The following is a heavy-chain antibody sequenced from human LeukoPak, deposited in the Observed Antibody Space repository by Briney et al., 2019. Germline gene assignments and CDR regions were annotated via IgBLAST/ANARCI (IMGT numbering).Heavy chain of an antibody. CDR2: ISGSGGST. CDR1: GFTFSSYA. J-gene: IGHJ4*02. Sequence: GRSLRLSCAASGFTFSSYAMSWVRQAPGKGLEWVSAISGSGGSTYYADSVKGRFTISRDNSKNTLYLQMNSLRAEDTAVYYCARRIAAAGSFDYWGQGTLVTVSS. CDR3: ARRIAAAGSFDY. D-gene: IGHD6-13*01. V-gene: IGHV3-23*01.